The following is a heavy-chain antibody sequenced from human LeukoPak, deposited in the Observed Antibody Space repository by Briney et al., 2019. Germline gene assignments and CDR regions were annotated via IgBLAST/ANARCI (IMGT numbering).Heavy chain of an antibody. CDR1: GYTFTGYY. Sequence: ASVKVSCKASGYTFTGYYIHWLRQAPGQGFEWMGIINPSGGSTSYAQKFQGRVTMTRDMSTSTVYMELSSLRSKDTAVYYCARGGIAARTPYYYYYMDVWGKGTTVTVSS. D-gene: IGHD6-6*01. V-gene: IGHV1-46*01. J-gene: IGHJ6*03. CDR3: ARGGIAARTPYYYYYMDV. CDR2: INPSGGST.